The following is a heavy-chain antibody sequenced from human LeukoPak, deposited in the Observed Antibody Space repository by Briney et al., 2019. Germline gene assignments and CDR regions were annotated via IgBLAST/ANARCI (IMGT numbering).Heavy chain of an antibody. CDR2: IYYSGST. Sequence: SETLSLTCTVSGGSISSSSYYWGWIRQPPGKGLEWIGSIYYSGSTYYNPSLKSRVTISVDTSKNQFSLKLSSVTAADTAVYYCARLRVGSSWFPASPKSRYYMDVWGKGTTVTISS. V-gene: IGHV4-39*07. CDR1: GGSISSSSYY. J-gene: IGHJ6*03. CDR3: ARLRVGSSWFPASPKSRYYMDV. D-gene: IGHD6-13*01.